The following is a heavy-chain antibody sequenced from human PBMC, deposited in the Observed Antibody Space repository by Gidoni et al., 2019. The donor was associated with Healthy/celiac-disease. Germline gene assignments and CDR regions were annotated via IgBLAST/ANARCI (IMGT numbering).Heavy chain of an antibody. CDR2: ISWNSGSI. CDR3: AKSYSSCSSPDY. V-gene: IGHV3-9*01. Sequence: EVQLVESGGGLVQPGRSLRLSCAASGFTFDDYAMHWVRQAPGKGLEWVSGISWNSGSIGYADSVKGRFTISRDNAKNSLYLQMNSLRAEDTALYYCAKSYSSCSSPDYWGQGTLVTVSS. CDR1: GFTFDDYA. J-gene: IGHJ4*02. D-gene: IGHD3-22*01.